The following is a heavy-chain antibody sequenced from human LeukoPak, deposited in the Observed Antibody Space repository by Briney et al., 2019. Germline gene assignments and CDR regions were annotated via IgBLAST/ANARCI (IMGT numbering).Heavy chain of an antibody. D-gene: IGHD5-24*01. CDR3: GRDSGDGYNKLDY. CDR1: NGSISTSDYY. J-gene: IGHJ4*02. V-gene: IGHV4-30-4*01. Sequence: ASETLSLTCTVSNGSISTSDYYWSWIRQPPGKGLEWIGYIYYSGSTYYNPSLKSRVAISVDTSKNQFSLKVSSVTAADTAVYYCGRDSGDGYNKLDYWGQGTLVTVSS. CDR2: IYYSGST.